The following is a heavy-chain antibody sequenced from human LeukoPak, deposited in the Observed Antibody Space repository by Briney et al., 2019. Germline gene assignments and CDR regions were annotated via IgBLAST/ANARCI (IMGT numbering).Heavy chain of an antibody. Sequence: GGSLRLSCAASEFTFSSYWMSWVRQAPGKGLEWVANIKQDGSEKYYVDSVKGRFTISRDNAKNSLYLQMNSLRAEDTAVYYCARVRYYGDFPFYFDYGGQGTLVAVSS. CDR2: IKQDGSEK. CDR1: EFTFSSYW. CDR3: ARVRYYGDFPFYFDY. D-gene: IGHD4-17*01. V-gene: IGHV3-7*01. J-gene: IGHJ4*02.